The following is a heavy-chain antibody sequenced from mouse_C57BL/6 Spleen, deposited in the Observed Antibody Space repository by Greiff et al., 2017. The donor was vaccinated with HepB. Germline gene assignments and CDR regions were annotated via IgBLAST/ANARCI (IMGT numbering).Heavy chain of an antibody. CDR2: ISSGSSTI. J-gene: IGHJ4*01. Sequence: EVKLEESGGGLVKPGGSLKLSCAASGFTFSDYGMHWVRQAPEKGLEWVAYISSGSSTIYYADTVKGRFTISRDNAKNTLFLQMTSLRSEDTAMYYCATYYSNYGYAMDYWGQGTSVTVSS. V-gene: IGHV5-17*01. CDR3: ATYYSNYGYAMDY. CDR1: GFTFSDYG. D-gene: IGHD2-5*01.